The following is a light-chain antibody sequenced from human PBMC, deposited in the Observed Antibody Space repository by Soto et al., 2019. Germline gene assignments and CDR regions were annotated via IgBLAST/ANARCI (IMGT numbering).Light chain of an antibody. Sequence: IVLTQSPATLSLSPGERATLSCRASQSLINFVAWYQHKPGQPPRLLIYDASNRATGIPARFSGSGSGTDFTLTISSLEPEDFAVYYCQQRSNWLTFGGGTKVDIK. J-gene: IGKJ4*01. CDR1: QSLINF. V-gene: IGKV3-11*01. CDR3: QQRSNWLT. CDR2: DAS.